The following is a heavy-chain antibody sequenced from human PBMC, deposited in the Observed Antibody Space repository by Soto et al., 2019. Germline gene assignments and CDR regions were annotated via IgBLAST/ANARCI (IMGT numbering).Heavy chain of an antibody. CDR1: GFTFSSYA. J-gene: IGHJ4*02. Sequence: EVQLLESGGGLVQPGGSLRLSCAASGFTFSSYAMSWVRQAPGKGLEWVSAISGSGGSTYYADSVKGRFTISRDNSKNTPYLQMNSLRAEDTAVYYGAKENGYSSSWFEFDYWGQGTLVTVSS. CDR3: AKENGYSSSWFEFDY. V-gene: IGHV3-23*01. D-gene: IGHD6-13*01. CDR2: ISGSGGST.